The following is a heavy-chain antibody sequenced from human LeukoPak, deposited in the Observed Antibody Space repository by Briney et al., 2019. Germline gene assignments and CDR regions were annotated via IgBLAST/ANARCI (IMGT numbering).Heavy chain of an antibody. V-gene: IGHV1-18*01. CDR1: GYTFTSYG. Sequence: SVKVSCKASGYTFTSYGISWVRQAPGQGLEWMGWISAYNGNTNYAQKLQGRVTMTTDTSTSTAYMELRSLRSDDTAVYYCARTTEGGYTYDYFYYYYMDVWGKGTTVTISS. J-gene: IGHJ6*03. D-gene: IGHD5-18*01. CDR3: ARTTEGGYTYDYFYYYYMDV. CDR2: ISAYNGNT.